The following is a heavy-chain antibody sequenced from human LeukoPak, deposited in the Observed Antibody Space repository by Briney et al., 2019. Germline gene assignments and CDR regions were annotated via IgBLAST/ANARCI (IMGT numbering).Heavy chain of an antibody. Sequence: GGSLRLSCAASGFTFSSYEMNWVRQAPGKGLEWVGRIRKKVNSYTTEYAASVKGRFTISRDDSKNSLYLQMNSLKTEDTAVYYCARRGHGYSGYDPFDYWGQGTLVTVSS. CDR2: IRKKVNSYTT. D-gene: IGHD5-12*01. J-gene: IGHJ4*02. CDR1: GFTFSSYE. V-gene: IGHV3-72*01. CDR3: ARRGHGYSGYDPFDY.